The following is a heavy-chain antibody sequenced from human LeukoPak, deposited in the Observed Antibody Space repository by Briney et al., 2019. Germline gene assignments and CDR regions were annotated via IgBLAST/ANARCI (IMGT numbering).Heavy chain of an antibody. J-gene: IGHJ4*02. CDR2: FDPEDGEA. D-gene: IGHD6-19*01. Sequence: GASVKVSCKVSGYTLTESSVHWVRQPPGKGLEWMGGFDPEDGEAIYAPKIQGRVTMTEDTSTDTAYLELRSLRSDDTAVYYCVTGIRSGWRNYWGQGTLITVSS. V-gene: IGHV1-24*01. CDR1: GYTLTESS. CDR3: VTGIRSGWRNY.